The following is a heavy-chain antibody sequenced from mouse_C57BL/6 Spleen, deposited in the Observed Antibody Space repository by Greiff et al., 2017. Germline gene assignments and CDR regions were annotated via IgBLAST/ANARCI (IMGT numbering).Heavy chain of an antibody. CDR1: GYAFSSSW. D-gene: IGHD2-4*01. Sequence: QVQLQQSGPELVKPGASVKISCTASGYAFSSSWMNWVKQRPGKGLEWIGRIYPGDGDTNYNGKFKGKATLTADKSSSTAYMQLSSLTSEDSAVYFCARTYDYDAYYCDYWGQGTTLTVSS. J-gene: IGHJ2*01. CDR2: IYPGDGDT. CDR3: ARTYDYDAYYCDY. V-gene: IGHV1-82*01.